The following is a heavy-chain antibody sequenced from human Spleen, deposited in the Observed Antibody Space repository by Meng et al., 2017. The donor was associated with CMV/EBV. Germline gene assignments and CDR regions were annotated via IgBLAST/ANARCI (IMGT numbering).Heavy chain of an antibody. V-gene: IGHV1-69*05. D-gene: IGHD3-10*02. J-gene: IGHJ4*02. CDR1: GGTFSVYA. CDR3: ARDLGLCGSMFSCFDH. CDR2: IIPIFGTP. Sequence: SVKVSCKASGGTFSVYAITWVRQAPGQGLEWMGGIIPIFGTPKYAQKFQGRVTITTDESTDTVYMELSSLRSEDTAVYYCARDLGLCGSMFSCFDHWGQRTLVTVSS.